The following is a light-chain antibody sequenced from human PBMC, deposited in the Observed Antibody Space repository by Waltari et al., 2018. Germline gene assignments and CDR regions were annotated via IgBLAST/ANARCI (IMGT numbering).Light chain of an antibody. J-gene: IGKJ1*01. V-gene: IGKV1-5*02. CDR2: DAS. CDR3: QQYHSSPPT. CDR1: QSITNW. Sequence: DIQMTQSPSTLSASVGDRVTIICRASQSITNWLAWYQQKPGKAPKFLISDASSLASGVPSRFSGSGSGTEFTLTITSLQPDDFATYYCQQYHSSPPTFGQGTRVELK.